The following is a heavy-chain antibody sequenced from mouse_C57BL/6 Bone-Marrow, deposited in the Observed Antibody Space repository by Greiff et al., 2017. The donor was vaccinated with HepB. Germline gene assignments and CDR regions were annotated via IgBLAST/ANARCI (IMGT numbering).Heavy chain of an antibody. J-gene: IGHJ3*01. CDR1: GYNFTSYW. CDR2: IDPSASYT. D-gene: IGHD1-1*01. Sequence: QVQLQQPWAELVKPGASVKLSCKASGYNFTSYWMQWVKQRHGQGLEWIGEIDPSASYTNYNQKIKGKATLTVDTFSSKDYMQLSSLTSKDSAVYYCARSEIYDVGTLPAWVAYWGQGTLVTVSA. CDR3: ARSEIYDVGTLPAWVAY. V-gene: IGHV1-50*01.